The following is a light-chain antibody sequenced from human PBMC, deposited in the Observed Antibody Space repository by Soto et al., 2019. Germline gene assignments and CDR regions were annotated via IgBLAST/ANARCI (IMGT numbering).Light chain of an antibody. CDR1: HSVNSD. CDR3: QQYKNWPLG. V-gene: IGKV3-15*01. CDR2: DAS. Sequence: EIVMTQSPATLSVSPGERATLSCRASHSVNSDLAWYQQKPGQAPRLLIHDASTRATGIPVRFSASGSGTEFTLTISSLQSEDFAIYYCQQYKNWPLGFGGGTKVEIK. J-gene: IGKJ4*01.